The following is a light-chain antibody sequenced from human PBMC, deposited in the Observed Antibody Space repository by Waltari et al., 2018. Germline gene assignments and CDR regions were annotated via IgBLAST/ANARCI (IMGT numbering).Light chain of an antibody. Sequence: DIQMTQSPSSLSASVGDRVTITCRASQSISSYLNWYQHKRGKAPKLLIYGASSLQSGVPSRFIGNGSGRDFTLTISTLQPEDFATYYSKQSYTNPLTFGGGTWVDIK. J-gene: IGKJ4*01. CDR3: KQSYTNPLT. CDR2: GAS. V-gene: IGKV1-39*01. CDR1: QSISSY.